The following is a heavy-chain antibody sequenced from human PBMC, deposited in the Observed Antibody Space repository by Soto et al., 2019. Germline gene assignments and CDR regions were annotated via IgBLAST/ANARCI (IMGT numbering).Heavy chain of an antibody. CDR2: ISGSGGGT. D-gene: IGHD1-26*01. V-gene: IGHV3-23*01. CDR3: AKASGGWGSYY. Sequence: GGSLRLSCAASGFTFSSYAMSWVRQAPGKGLEWVSAISGSGGGTYYADSVKGRFTISRDNSKNTLYLQTNSLRAEDTAVYYCAKASGGWGSYYWGQGTLVTVSS. CDR1: GFTFSSYA. J-gene: IGHJ4*02.